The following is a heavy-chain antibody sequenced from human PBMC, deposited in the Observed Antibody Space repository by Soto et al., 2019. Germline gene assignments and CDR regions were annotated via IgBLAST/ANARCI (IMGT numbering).Heavy chain of an antibody. Sequence: QVRLQESGPGLVKPSETLSLTCSVSGDSVTRANAYWIWLRQAPGKGLEWIGYLYNSGSTNYKPSLRSRVSLSLDTSKNQFSVNLTSETTADSAIYYCAKLQPPGWIDAWGHGTLVAVS. D-gene: IGHD4-4*01. CDR2: LYNSGST. V-gene: IGHV4-61*01. CDR1: GDSVTRANAY. J-gene: IGHJ5*01. CDR3: AKLQPPGWIDA.